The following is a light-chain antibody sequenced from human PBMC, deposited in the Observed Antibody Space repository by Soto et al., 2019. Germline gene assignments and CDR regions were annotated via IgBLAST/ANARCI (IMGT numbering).Light chain of an antibody. V-gene: IGKV3-11*01. Sequence: EIVLTQSPDTLSLSPGESATLSCRASQSVSRYLAWYQQKPGQTPRLLFYDASNRAAGIPARFSGSGSGTDFTLTISSLEPEDFAVYYCQQRSNWPLTFGGGTKVEIK. J-gene: IGKJ4*01. CDR2: DAS. CDR1: QSVSRY. CDR3: QQRSNWPLT.